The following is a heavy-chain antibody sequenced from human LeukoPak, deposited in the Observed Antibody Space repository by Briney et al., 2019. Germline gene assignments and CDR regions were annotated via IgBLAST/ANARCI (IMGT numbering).Heavy chain of an antibody. D-gene: IGHD3-10*01. CDR2: ISSSGSTI. CDR1: GFTFSDYY. V-gene: IGHV3-11*01. Sequence: GSLRLSCAASGFTFSDYYMSWIRQAPGKGLEWVSYISSSGSTIYYADSVEGRFTISRDNAKNSLYLQMNSLRAEDTAVYYCARTLITMVRGVIGYWGQGTLVTVSS. J-gene: IGHJ4*02. CDR3: ARTLITMVRGVIGY.